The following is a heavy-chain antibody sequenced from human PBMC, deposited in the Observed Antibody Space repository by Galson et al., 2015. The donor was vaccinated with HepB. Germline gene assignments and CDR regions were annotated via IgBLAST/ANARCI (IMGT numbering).Heavy chain of an antibody. Sequence: SVKVSCKASGNTLTDFHMHWVRQAPGQGLEWMGRINPNNGGTPYAQTFQGRVTLAWDASSNTAHMHLSGLTTDDTAVYFCARRAPGNRGYPLDFWGQGTLVTVSS. D-gene: IGHD5-12*01. CDR2: INPNNGGT. J-gene: IGHJ4*02. CDR1: GNTLTDFH. CDR3: ARRAPGNRGYPLDF. V-gene: IGHV1-2*06.